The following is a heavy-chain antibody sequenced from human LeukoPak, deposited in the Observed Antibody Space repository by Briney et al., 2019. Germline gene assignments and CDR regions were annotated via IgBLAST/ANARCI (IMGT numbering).Heavy chain of an antibody. J-gene: IGHJ5*02. CDR1: GYTFTGYY. D-gene: IGHD6-19*01. CDR2: INPNSGGT. V-gene: IGHV1-2*02. CDR3: ARVRGSGWYYRFDP. Sequence: ASVKVSCKASGYTFTGYYMRWVRQAPGQGLEWMGWINPNSGGTNYAQKFQGRVTMTRDTSISTAYMELSRLRSDDTAVYYCARVRGSGWYYRFDPWGQGTLVTVSS.